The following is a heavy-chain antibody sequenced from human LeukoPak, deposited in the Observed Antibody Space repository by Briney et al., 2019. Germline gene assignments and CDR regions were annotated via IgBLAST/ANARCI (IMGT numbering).Heavy chain of an antibody. CDR1: GCSISKYY. CDR2: IYYSGST. V-gene: IGHV4-59*06. J-gene: IGHJ4*02. Sequence: PSETLSLTRTCTGCSISKYYWSWIRQPPAKGLAWIGYIYYSGSTYYNPCLQSRVTISVDTSKNQFSLKLSSVTAADTAVYYCARADIVATNFDYWGQGALVTVSS. D-gene: IGHD5-12*01. CDR3: ARADIVATNFDY.